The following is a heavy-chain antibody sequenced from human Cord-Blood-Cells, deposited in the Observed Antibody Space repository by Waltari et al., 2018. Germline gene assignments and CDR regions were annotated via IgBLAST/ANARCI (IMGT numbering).Heavy chain of an antibody. D-gene: IGHD3-10*01. CDR2: MGTAGDT. CDR1: GFTFSSYD. J-gene: IGHJ2*01. V-gene: IGHV3-13*01. CDR3: ARSRDFDL. Sequence: EVQLVESGGGLVQPGGSLRLSCAASGFTFSSYDMHWVRQATGKGLGWAGAMGTAGDTYYPGSGKGRFTISRENAKNSLYLQMNSLRAGDTAVYYCARSRDFDLWGRGTLVTVSS.